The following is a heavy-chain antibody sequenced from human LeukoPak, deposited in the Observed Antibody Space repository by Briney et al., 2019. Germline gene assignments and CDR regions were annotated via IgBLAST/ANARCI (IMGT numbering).Heavy chain of an antibody. Sequence: SETLSLTCAVYGGSFSGYYWSWIRQPPGKGLEWIGEINHSGSTNYNPSLKSRVTISVDTSKNQFSLKLSSVTAADTAVYYCARGPPLWFGEIYYYMDVWGKGTTVTVSS. J-gene: IGHJ6*03. V-gene: IGHV4-34*01. D-gene: IGHD3-10*01. CDR1: GGSFSGYY. CDR3: ARGPPLWFGEIYYYMDV. CDR2: INHSGST.